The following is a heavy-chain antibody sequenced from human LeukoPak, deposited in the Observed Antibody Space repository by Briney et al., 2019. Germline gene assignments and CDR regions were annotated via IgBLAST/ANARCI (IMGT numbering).Heavy chain of an antibody. CDR1: GYSFTSYW. CDR2: IYPGDSDT. Sequence: GESLKISCKGSGYSFTSYWIGWVRQMPGKGLEWMGIIYPGDSDTRYSPSFQGQVTISADKSISTAYLQWSSLKASDTAMYYCARSRVAPDSGYYYYGMDVWGQGTTVTVSS. CDR3: ARSRVAPDSGYYYYGMDV. J-gene: IGHJ6*02. D-gene: IGHD1-26*01. V-gene: IGHV5-51*01.